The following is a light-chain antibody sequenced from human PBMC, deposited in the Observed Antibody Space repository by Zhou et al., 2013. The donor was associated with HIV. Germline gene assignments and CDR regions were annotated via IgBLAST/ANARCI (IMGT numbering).Light chain of an antibody. V-gene: IGKV1-5*03. CDR3: QKYNSAPLT. CDR2: KAS. Sequence: DIQMTQSPSTLSASVGDRVTITCRASQSISSWLAWYQQKPGKAPKLLIYKASSLESGVPSRFSGSGSGTEFTLTISSLQPDDFATYYCQKYNSAPLTFGGGTKVEIK. J-gene: IGKJ4*01. CDR1: QSISSW.